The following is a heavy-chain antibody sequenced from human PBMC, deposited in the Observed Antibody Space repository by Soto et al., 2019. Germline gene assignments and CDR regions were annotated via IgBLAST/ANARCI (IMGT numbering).Heavy chain of an antibody. CDR2: IWYDGSNK. J-gene: IGHJ4*02. CDR1: GFTFSSYG. V-gene: IGHV3-33*01. CDR3: ARGVFDIPFDY. Sequence: QVQLVESGGGVVQPGRSLRLSCAASGFTFSSYGMHWVRQAPGKRLEWVAVIWYDGSNKYYADSVKGRFTISRDNSKNTLYLQMNSLRAEDTAVYYCARGVFDIPFDYWGQGTLVTVSS. D-gene: IGHD3-9*01.